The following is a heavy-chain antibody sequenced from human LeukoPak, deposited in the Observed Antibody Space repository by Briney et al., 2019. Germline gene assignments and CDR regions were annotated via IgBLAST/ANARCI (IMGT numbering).Heavy chain of an antibody. CDR1: GYTFSSDD. V-gene: IGHV1-8*02. Sequence: ASVKVSCKASGYTFSSDDINWVRQAPGQGLEWMGWMNPKSGNTGYAQKFLGRVTMTRNTSISTAYMELSRLRFEDTAVYYCARGRVFRGVAPRQVWFDPWGQGTPVTVSS. CDR3: ARGRVFRGVAPRQVWFDP. CDR2: MNPKSGNT. J-gene: IGHJ5*02. D-gene: IGHD3-10*01.